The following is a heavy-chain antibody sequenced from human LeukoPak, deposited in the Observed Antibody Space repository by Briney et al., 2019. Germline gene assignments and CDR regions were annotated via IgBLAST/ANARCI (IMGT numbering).Heavy chain of an antibody. V-gene: IGHV1-18*01. CDR1: GYTFTSYG. J-gene: IGHJ4*02. Sequence: ASVKVSCKASGYTFTSYGISWVRQAPGQGLEWMGWISAYNGNTNYAQKLQGRVTMTTDTSTSTAYMELSSLRSEDTAVYYCATHAIAARRGWDYWGQGTLVTVSS. D-gene: IGHD6-6*01. CDR2: ISAYNGNT. CDR3: ATHAIAARRGWDY.